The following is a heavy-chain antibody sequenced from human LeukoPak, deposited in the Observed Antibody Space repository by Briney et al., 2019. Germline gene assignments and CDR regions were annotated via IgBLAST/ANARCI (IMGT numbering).Heavy chain of an antibody. CDR2: IHVTGGT. CDR1: GVSITNYY. D-gene: IGHD3-16*02. V-gene: IGHV4-59*01. CDR3: ARGFILRYWYFDL. Sequence: SETLSLTCSVSGVSITNYYWSWIRQSPGKGLEWIGYIHVTGGTNYNPSLNSRVTTAVDTSKNQFSLKLSSVTAADTAVYYCARGFILRYWYFDLWGRGTLVTVSS. J-gene: IGHJ2*01.